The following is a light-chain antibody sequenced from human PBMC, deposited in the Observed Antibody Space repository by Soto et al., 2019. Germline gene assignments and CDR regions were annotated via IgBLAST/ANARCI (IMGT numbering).Light chain of an antibody. CDR3: LQHNSYPRT. J-gene: IGKJ1*01. V-gene: IGKV1-9*01. CDR1: QGISSY. Sequence: IQWTQAPSSLSASVGDRVTITCLSSQGISSYLAWYQQKPGKAPKLLIYAASTWQSGVPSRFSGSGSGTEFTLTISSLQPEDFATYYCLQHNSYPRTFGQGTTVDI. CDR2: AAS.